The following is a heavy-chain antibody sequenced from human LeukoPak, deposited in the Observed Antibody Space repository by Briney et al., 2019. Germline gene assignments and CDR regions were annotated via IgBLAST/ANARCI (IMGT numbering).Heavy chain of an antibody. CDR2: IYGNDDK. V-gene: IGHV2-5*01. J-gene: IGHJ4*02. CDR1: GFSLTTGGVA. Sequence: SGPTLVKPTQTLTLTCTFSGFSLTTGGVAVGWIHQPPGKALEWLALIYGNDDKRYSPSLKSRLTISKDTSKNQVVLTMTNMDPVDTATYYYAHRLSSSFDYWGQGTLVTVSS. D-gene: IGHD6-13*01. CDR3: AHRLSSSFDY.